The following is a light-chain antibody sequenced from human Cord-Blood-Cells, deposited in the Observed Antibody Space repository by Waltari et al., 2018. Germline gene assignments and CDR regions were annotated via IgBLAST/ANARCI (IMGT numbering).Light chain of an antibody. V-gene: IGLV1-47*01. CDR3: AAWDDSLSGRV. CDR2: RNK. CDR1: SSNTGRNY. Sequence: QSVLTQPPSASGTPGQRVTISCSGSSSNTGRNYVDWYHQLPGTAPTLLIYRNKQRPSGVPDRFSGSKSGTSASLAISGLRSEDEADYYCAAWDDSLSGRVFGGGTKLTVL. J-gene: IGLJ3*02.